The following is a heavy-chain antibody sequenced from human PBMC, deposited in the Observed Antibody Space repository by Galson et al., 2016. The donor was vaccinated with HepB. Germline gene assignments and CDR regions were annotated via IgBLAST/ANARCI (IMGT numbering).Heavy chain of an antibody. D-gene: IGHD3-22*01. Sequence: SLRLSCAASGFTFSSYGMHWVRQAPGKGLEWVADISQDGSDKYYADSVKGRFTISRDNSKNTLYLQMNSLRPEDTAMYYCAEDRRYYDSSGSCWEGYYYDRMDVWGQGTTVTVSS. J-gene: IGHJ6*02. CDR3: AEDRRYYDSSGSCWEGYYYDRMDV. CDR1: GFTFSSYG. CDR2: ISQDGSDK. V-gene: IGHV3-30*18.